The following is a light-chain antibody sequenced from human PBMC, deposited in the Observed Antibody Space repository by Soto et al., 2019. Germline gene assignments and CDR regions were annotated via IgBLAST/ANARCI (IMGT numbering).Light chain of an antibody. V-gene: IGKV3-20*01. CDR1: QSVSSNY. CDR2: GAS. J-gene: IGKJ1*01. CDR3: QQYGNSPQT. Sequence: EIVLTQSPDTLSLSPGERATLSCRASQSVSSNYLAWYQQKPGQAPSLLIYGASSRATGIPNRFSGSGSGTDFTLTISRLEPEDFAVYYCQQYGNSPQTFGQGTKVDIK.